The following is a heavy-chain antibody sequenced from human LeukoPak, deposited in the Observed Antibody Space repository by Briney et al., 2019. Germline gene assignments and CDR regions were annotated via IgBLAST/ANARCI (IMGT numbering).Heavy chain of an antibody. D-gene: IGHD4-17*01. CDR3: ARDYADYVGYFFFDY. CDR1: GFTFNNYA. J-gene: IGHJ4*02. CDR2: ISGGGETT. Sequence: PGGSLRLSCAASGFTFNNYAMNWVRQAPGKGLEWVSSISGGGETTYYADSAKGRFTFSRDNSQNTLYLQMNSLRAEDTAVYYCARDYADYVGYFFFDYWGQGTLVTVSS. V-gene: IGHV3-23*01.